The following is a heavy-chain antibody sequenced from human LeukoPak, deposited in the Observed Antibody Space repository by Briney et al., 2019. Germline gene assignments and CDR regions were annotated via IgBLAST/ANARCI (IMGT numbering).Heavy chain of an antibody. D-gene: IGHD4-17*01. CDR2: ITGSGGST. V-gene: IGHV3-23*01. CDR3: VREFRDPLSSYGDYLYRFDF. J-gene: IGHJ4*02. CDR1: GFTFSNYG. Sequence: PGGSLRLSCAASGFTFSNYGLSWVRQAPGKGLEWVSGITGSGGSTYYADSVKGRFTISRDNAKKLLYLHMNSLRAEDTAVYYCVREFRDPLSSYGDYLYRFDFWGQGTLVTVSS.